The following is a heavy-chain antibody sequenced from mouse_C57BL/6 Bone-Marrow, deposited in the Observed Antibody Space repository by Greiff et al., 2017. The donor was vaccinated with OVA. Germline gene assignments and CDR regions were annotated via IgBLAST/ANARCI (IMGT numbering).Heavy chain of an antibody. CDR1: GYTFTSYW. CDR3: AREGRFITAPLMDY. J-gene: IGHJ4*01. V-gene: IGHV1-64*01. CDR2: IHPNSGST. D-gene: IGHD1-1*01. Sequence: QVQLQQPGAELVKPGASVKLSCKASGYTFTSYWMHWVKPRPGQGLEWIGMIHPNSGSTNYNEKFKSKATLTVDKSSSTAYMQLSSLTSEDSAVYDCAREGRFITAPLMDYWGQGTSVTVSS.